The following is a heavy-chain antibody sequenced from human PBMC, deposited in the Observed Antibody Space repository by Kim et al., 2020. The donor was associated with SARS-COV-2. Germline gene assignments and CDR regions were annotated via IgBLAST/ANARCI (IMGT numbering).Heavy chain of an antibody. D-gene: IGHD3-10*01. V-gene: IGHV4-4*02. J-gene: IGHJ4*02. CDR3: ARDPGMVRGVRYYFDY. Sequence: SLKSRVTIAVDKSKNQFSLKLGSVTAADTAVYYCARDPGMVRGVRYYFDYWGQGTLVTVSS.